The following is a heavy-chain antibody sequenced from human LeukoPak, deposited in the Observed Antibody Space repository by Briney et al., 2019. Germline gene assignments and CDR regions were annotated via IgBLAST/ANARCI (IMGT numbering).Heavy chain of an antibody. CDR1: GFPFSSYW. CDR3: AKDHIAATFDY. D-gene: IGHD6-13*01. CDR2: ISGSGGST. V-gene: IGHV3-23*01. J-gene: IGHJ4*02. Sequence: GGSLRLSCVASGFPFSSYWMTWVRQAPGKGLEWVSAISGSGGSTYYADSVKGRFTISRDNSKNTLYLQMNSLRAEDTAVYYCAKDHIAATFDYWGQGTLVTVSS.